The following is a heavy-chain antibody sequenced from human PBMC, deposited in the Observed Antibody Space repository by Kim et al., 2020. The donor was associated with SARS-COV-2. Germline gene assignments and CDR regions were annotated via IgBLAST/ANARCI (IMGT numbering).Heavy chain of an antibody. J-gene: IGHJ4*02. CDR2: INHSGST. CDR3: ARGLLRLVGSWYDY. D-gene: IGHD6-13*01. CDR1: GGSFSGYY. Sequence: SETLSLTCAVYGGSFSGYYWSWIRQPPGKGLEWIGEINHSGSTNYNPSLKTRVTITVHTSKNQFSLKLSSVTAADTAVYYCARGLLRLVGSWYDYWGQGTLVAVSS. V-gene: IGHV4-34*01.